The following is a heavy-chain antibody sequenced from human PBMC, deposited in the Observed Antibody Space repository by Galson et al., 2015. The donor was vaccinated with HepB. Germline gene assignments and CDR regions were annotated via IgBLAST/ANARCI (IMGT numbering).Heavy chain of an antibody. Sequence: SLRLSCAVSGFSFNNAWMSWVRQAPGKGLEWVARIQSKTEGGTRDYAAPVKGRFTISRDDSENTLYLQMNSLKTEDTAVYYCTRSPPSYDYVWGRSSNHKKAAFDIWGQGTMVAVSS. J-gene: IGHJ3*02. CDR1: GFSFNNAW. V-gene: IGHV3-15*01. D-gene: IGHD3-16*01. CDR2: IQSKTEGGTR. CDR3: TRSPPSYDYVWGRSSNHKKAAFDI.